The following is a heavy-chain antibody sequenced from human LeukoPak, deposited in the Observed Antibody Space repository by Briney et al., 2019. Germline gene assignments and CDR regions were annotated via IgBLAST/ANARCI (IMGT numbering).Heavy chain of an antibody. J-gene: IGHJ4*02. CDR2: ISSSSSYI. D-gene: IGHD3-9*01. CDR1: GFTFSSCS. CDR3: ARGPPTNYDILTGFDY. V-gene: IGHV3-21*01. Sequence: TGGSLRLSCAASGFTFSSCSMNWVRQAPGKGLEWVSSISSSSSYIYYADSVRGRFTISRDNAKNSLYLQMNSLRAEDTAVYYCARGPPTNYDILTGFDYWGQGTLVTVSS.